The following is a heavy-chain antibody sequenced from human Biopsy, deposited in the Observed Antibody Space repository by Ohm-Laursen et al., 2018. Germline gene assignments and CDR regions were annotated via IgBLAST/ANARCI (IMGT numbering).Heavy chain of an antibody. J-gene: IGHJ1*01. D-gene: IGHD3-9*01. CDR3: ATKLTGYFHH. CDR1: GGTFSNYG. V-gene: IGHV1-69*06. CDR2: NLPILGTG. Sequence: VASLKVSCKAPGGTFSNYGVNWVRQAPGQGLERLGGNLPILGTGNYAQKFQDRVTVAADTSTSTATMELRSLRSDDTAVYYCATKLTGYFHHWGQGTLVIVSS.